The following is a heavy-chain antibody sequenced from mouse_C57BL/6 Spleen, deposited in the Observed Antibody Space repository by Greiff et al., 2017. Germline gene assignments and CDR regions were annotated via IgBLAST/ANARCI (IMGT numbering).Heavy chain of an antibody. Sequence: EVHLVESEGGLVQPGSSMKLSCTASGFTFSDSYMAWVRQVPEQGLEWVANINYDGSSTYSLDSLKSRFIISRDNAKNNLYLQMSSLKSEDTATYYCAREGPPVYAMDYWGQGTSVTVSS. D-gene: IGHD3-3*01. CDR3: AREGPPVYAMDY. J-gene: IGHJ4*01. CDR1: GFTFSDSY. CDR2: INYDGSST. V-gene: IGHV5-16*01.